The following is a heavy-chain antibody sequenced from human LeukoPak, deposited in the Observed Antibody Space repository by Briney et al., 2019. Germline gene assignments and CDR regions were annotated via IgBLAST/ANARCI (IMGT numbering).Heavy chain of an antibody. CDR3: ARLNEGPTDY. D-gene: IGHD1-1*01. Sequence: ASVTVSCKASGYTFTSYDINWVRQAAGQGLEWTGWMNPNSGNTDYAQKFQGRVTMTRNTSISTAYMELSSLRSEDTAVYYCARLNEGPTDYWGQGTLVTVSS. CDR1: GYTFTSYD. CDR2: MNPNSGNT. J-gene: IGHJ4*02. V-gene: IGHV1-8*01.